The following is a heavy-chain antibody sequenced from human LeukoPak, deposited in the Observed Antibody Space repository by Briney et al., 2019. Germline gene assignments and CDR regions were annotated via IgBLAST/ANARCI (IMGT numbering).Heavy chain of an antibody. CDR1: GGTFSSYA. Sequence: SVKVSCKASGGTFSSYAISWVRQAPGQGLEWMGEIIPIFGTANHAQKFQGRVTITADESTSTAYMELSSLRSEDTAVYYCARGVYSSSMTSFDYWGQGTLVTVSS. D-gene: IGHD6-6*01. CDR3: ARGVYSSSMTSFDY. V-gene: IGHV1-69*13. J-gene: IGHJ4*02. CDR2: IIPIFGTA.